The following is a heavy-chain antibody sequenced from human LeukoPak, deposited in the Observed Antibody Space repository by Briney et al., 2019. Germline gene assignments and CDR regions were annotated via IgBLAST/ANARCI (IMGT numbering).Heavy chain of an antibody. CDR3: ASGTYGTLFF. CDR1: GGSISGYY. D-gene: IGHD1-14*01. Sequence: PSETLSLTYTVSGGSISGYYWTWIRQPPGKGLEWIGYISYSGSTNYNPSLQSRVTMSVDSFKNQFSLQLSTVTAADTATYYCASGTYGTLFFWGQGTLVPVSS. CDR2: ISYSGST. V-gene: IGHV4-59*01. J-gene: IGHJ4*02.